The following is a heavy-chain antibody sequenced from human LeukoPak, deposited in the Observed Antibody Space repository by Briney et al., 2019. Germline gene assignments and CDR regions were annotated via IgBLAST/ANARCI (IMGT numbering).Heavy chain of an antibody. J-gene: IGHJ4*02. Sequence: ASVKVSCKASGYTFTSYGISWVRQAPGQGLEWIGWISAYNGNTNYAQKLQGRVTMTTDTSTSTAYMELRSLRSDDTAVYYCAREASNYYDSSGYFYWGQGTLVTVSS. D-gene: IGHD3-22*01. CDR2: ISAYNGNT. CDR1: GYTFTSYG. V-gene: IGHV1-18*01. CDR3: AREASNYYDSSGYFY.